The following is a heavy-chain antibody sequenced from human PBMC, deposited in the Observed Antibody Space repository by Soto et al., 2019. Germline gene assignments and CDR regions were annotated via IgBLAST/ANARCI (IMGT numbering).Heavy chain of an antibody. D-gene: IGHD2-15*01. CDR3: VRKEGYCGGGSCYYQF. CDR1: GFTFSSYA. Sequence: PGGSLRLSCAASGFTFSSYAMSWVRQAPGKGLEYISGISASGGSTYYVDSVKGRFTISRDNSKNTLYLQMNSLRFGDTAVYFCVRKEGYCGGGSCYYQFWGQGTLVTVSS. J-gene: IGHJ4*02. CDR2: ISASGGST. V-gene: IGHV3-23*01.